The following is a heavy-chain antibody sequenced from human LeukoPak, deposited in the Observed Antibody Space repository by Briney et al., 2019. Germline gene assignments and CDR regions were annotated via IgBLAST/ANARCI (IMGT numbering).Heavy chain of an antibody. Sequence: ASVKVSCKVSGYTLTELSMHWVRQAPGKGLEWMGGFDPEDGETIYAQKFQGRVTMTGDTSTDTAYMELSSLRSEDTAVYYCASFSGWSQGRRVYWGQGTLVTVSS. CDR1: GYTLTELS. D-gene: IGHD6-19*01. V-gene: IGHV1-24*01. J-gene: IGHJ4*02. CDR2: FDPEDGET. CDR3: ASFSGWSQGRRVY.